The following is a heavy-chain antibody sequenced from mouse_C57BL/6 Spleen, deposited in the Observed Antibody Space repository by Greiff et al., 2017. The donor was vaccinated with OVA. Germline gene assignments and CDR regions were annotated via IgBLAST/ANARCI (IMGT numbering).Heavy chain of an antibody. D-gene: IGHD2-4*01. CDR1: GYTFTSYW. J-gene: IGHJ3*01. Sequence: QVQLQQPGTELVKPGASVKLSCKASGYTFTSYWMHWVKQRPGQGLEWIGNINPSNGGTNYNEKFKSKATLTVDKSSSTAYLQLSSLTSEDSAVYYCARGGLRHGAWFAYWGQGTLVTVSA. CDR2: INPSNGGT. V-gene: IGHV1-53*01. CDR3: ARGGLRHGAWFAY.